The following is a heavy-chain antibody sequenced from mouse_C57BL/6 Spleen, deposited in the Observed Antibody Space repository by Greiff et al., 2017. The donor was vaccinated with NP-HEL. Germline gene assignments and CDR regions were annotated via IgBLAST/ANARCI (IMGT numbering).Heavy chain of an antibody. Sequence: EVMLVESGGDLVKPGGSLKLSCAASGFTFSSYGMSWVRQTPDKRLEWVATISSGGSYTYYPDSVKGRFTISRDNAKNTLYLQMSSLKSEDTAMYYCARPYYDYDGYYAMDYWGQGTSVTVSS. J-gene: IGHJ4*01. V-gene: IGHV5-6*01. CDR3: ARPYYDYDGYYAMDY. D-gene: IGHD2-4*01. CDR1: GFTFSSYG. CDR2: ISSGGSYT.